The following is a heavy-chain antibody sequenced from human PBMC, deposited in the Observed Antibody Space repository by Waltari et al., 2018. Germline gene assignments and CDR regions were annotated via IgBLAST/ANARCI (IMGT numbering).Heavy chain of an antibody. Sequence: EVQLVESGGGLVEPGGSLTLSCAASGFSFSNAWMSWVRQAPGKGLEWVGRIKSKTDGGTTEYAAPVKGRFTISRDASTNTLYLQMNSLKTEDTAMYYCTTYSPYSSDWGQGTLVTVSS. CDR2: IKSKTDGGTT. D-gene: IGHD6-25*01. V-gene: IGHV3-15*01. J-gene: IGHJ4*02. CDR1: GFSFSNAW. CDR3: TTYSPYSSD.